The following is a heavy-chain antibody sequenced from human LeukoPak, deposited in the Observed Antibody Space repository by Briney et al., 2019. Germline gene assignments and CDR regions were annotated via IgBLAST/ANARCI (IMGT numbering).Heavy chain of an antibody. CDR2: IYSGGST. J-gene: IGHJ6*02. D-gene: IGHD2-15*01. V-gene: IGHV3-66*01. CDR1: GFTVSSNY. CDR3: AGLAAAYYYYYGMDV. Sequence: PGGSLRLSCAASGFTVSSNYMSWVRQAPGKGLEWVSVIYSGGSTYRADSVKGRFTISRDNSKNTLYLQMNSLRAEDTAVYYCAGLAAAYYYYYGMDVWGQGTTVTVSS.